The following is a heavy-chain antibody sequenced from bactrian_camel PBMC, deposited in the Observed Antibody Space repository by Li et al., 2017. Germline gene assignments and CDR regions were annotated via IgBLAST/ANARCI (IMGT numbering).Heavy chain of an antibody. Sequence: VQLVESGGGLVRPGGSLKLSCVGSGYTFSSFAVGWLRQAPGKGLEWVATVSTAGFTYGADSVKGRFTISRDNAKNTVYLQMNSLESEDTALYYCVDDGVGWVRDRGQGTQVTVS. CDR3: VDDGVGWVRD. CDR1: GYTFSSFA. D-gene: IGHD5*01. J-gene: IGHJ4*01. V-gene: IGHV3S40*01. CDR2: VSTAGFT.